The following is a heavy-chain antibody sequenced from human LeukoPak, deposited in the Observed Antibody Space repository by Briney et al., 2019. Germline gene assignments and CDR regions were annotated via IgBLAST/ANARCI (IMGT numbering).Heavy chain of an antibody. D-gene: IGHD6-19*01. Sequence: GGSLILSCTASGFTFGDYAMSWVRQAPGKGLEWVGFIRSKAYGGTTEYAASVKGRFTISRDDSKSIAYLQMNSLKTEDTAVYYCTRDLSGAVAGTLVDYWGQGTLVTVSS. CDR3: TRDLSGAVAGTLVDY. CDR2: IRSKAYGGTT. CDR1: GFTFGDYA. V-gene: IGHV3-49*04. J-gene: IGHJ4*02.